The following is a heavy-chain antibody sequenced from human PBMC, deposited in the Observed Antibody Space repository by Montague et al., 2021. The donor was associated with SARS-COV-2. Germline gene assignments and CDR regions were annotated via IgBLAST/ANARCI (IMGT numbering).Heavy chain of an antibody. CDR1: GGSFSGYY. Sequence: SETLSLTCAVYGGSFSGYYWSWIRQPPGKGLEWIGEINHSGSTNYNPSLKSRVTISVDTSKNQFSLKLSSVTAADTAVYYCARARQDVVVPALGIRAYYHYYYMDVWGKGTTVTVSS. CDR3: ARARQDVVVPALGIRAYYHYYYMDV. V-gene: IGHV4-34*01. D-gene: IGHD2-2*01. CDR2: INHSGST. J-gene: IGHJ6*03.